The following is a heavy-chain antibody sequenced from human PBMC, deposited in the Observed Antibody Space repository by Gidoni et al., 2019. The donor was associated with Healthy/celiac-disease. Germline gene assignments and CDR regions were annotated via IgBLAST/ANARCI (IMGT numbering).Heavy chain of an antibody. J-gene: IGHJ4*02. D-gene: IGHD3-22*01. V-gene: IGHV3-66*02. CDR2: IYSGGST. CDR1: GLTVSSNS. CDR3: ARVNYYDSSGYYPL. Sequence: EVQLVESGGGLVQPGGSLRLSCAASGLTVSSNSMRWVRQAPGKGLEWVSVIYSGGSTYYADSVKGRFTISRDNAKNTLYLQMNSLRAEDTAVYYCARVNYYDSSGYYPLWGQGTLVTVSS.